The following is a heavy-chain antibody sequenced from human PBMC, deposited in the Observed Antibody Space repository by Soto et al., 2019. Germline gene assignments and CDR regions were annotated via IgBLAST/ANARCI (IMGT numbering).Heavy chain of an antibody. J-gene: IGHJ6*02. CDR3: ARSGDSSGYYDPLYYYYYGMDV. CDR1: GGTFSSYA. Sequence: GASVKVSCKASGGTFSSYAISWVRQAPGQGLEWMGGIIPIFGTANYAQKLQGRVTITADESTSTAYMELSSLRSEDTAVYYCARSGDSSGYYDPLYYYYYGMDVWGQGTTVTVSS. CDR2: IIPIFGTA. D-gene: IGHD3-22*01. V-gene: IGHV1-69*13.